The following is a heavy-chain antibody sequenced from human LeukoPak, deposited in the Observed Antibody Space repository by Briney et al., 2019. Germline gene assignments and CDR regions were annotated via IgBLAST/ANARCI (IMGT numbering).Heavy chain of an antibody. CDR1: GFTFSTYG. Sequence: GGSLRLSCAASGFTFSTYGMHWVRQAPGKGLEWVAFIWNDGSLKYYADSVEGRFTVSRDNSKNTLYLQMNSLRPEDTAMYYCAKDDNTNRWYFQPWGQGTLVTVSS. CDR2: IWNDGSLK. CDR3: AKDDNTNRWYFQP. J-gene: IGHJ1*01. V-gene: IGHV3-30*02. D-gene: IGHD1-1*01.